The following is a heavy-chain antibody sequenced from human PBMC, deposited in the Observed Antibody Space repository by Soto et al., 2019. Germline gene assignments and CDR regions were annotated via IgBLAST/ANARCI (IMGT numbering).Heavy chain of an antibody. CDR1: GFSLSTSGVG. V-gene: IGHV2-5*02. D-gene: IGHD3-16*01. J-gene: IGHJ4*02. Sequence: GSGPTLVNPTQTLTLTCTFSGFSLSTSGVGVGWIRQPPGKALEWLALIYWDDDKRYSPSLKSRLTITKDTSKNQVVLTMTNMDPVDTATYYCAHEDQVALGPSYYFDYWGEGTLVTISS. CDR2: IYWDDDK. CDR3: AHEDQVALGPSYYFDY.